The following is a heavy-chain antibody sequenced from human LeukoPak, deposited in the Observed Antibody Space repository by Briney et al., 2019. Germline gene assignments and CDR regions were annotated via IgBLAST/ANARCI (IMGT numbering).Heavy chain of an antibody. D-gene: IGHD5-24*01. CDR3: ARPMRDGYKDAFDI. V-gene: IGHV4-59*01. J-gene: IGHJ3*02. Sequence: SETLSLTCTVSGGCISSYYWSWVRQPPGKGLEWIGYIYYSGSTNYNPSLKSRVTISVDTSKNQFSLKLSSVTAADTAVYYCARPMRDGYKDAFDIWGQGTMVTVSS. CDR2: IYYSGST. CDR1: GGCISSYY.